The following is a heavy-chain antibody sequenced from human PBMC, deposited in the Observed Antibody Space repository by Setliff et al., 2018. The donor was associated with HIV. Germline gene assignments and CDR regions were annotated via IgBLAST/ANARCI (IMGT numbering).Heavy chain of an antibody. V-gene: IGHV1-69*05. CDR2: IIPIFGTT. D-gene: IGHD3-22*01. J-gene: IGHJ4*02. Sequence: SVKVSCKASGGPFTSSSIGWVRQAPGQGLEWMGGIIPIFGTTNYAQKFQGRVTITTDESTTTAYMELSSLRSEDTALYYCARDWEFLDYYDSSGHPEYSFDYWGQGTLVTVSS. CDR1: GGPFTSSS. CDR3: ARDWEFLDYYDSSGHPEYSFDY.